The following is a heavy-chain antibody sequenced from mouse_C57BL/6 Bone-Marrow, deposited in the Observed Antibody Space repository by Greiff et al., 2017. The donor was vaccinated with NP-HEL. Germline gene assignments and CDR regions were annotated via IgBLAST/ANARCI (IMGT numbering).Heavy chain of an antibody. J-gene: IGHJ4*01. CDR1: GFNFKDDY. CDR2: IDPENGDT. V-gene: IGHV14-4*01. CDR3: TCYYYHPYYGMDY. D-gene: IGHD1-1*01. Sequence: VQLQQSGAELVRPGASVKLSCTASGFNFKDDYMHWVKQRPEQGLEWIGWIDPENGDTEYASKFQGKATITADTSSNTAYLQLSSLTSEDTAVYYCTCYYYHPYYGMDYWGQGTSVTVSA.